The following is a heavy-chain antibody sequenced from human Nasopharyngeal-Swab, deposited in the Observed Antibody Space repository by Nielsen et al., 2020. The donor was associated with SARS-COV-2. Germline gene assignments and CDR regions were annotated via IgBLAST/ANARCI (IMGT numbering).Heavy chain of an antibody. J-gene: IGHJ4*02. CDR2: ISGDGGST. Sequence: GGSLRLSCAASGFTFDDYAMHWVRQAPGKGLEWVSLISGDGGSTYYADSVKGRFTISRDNSKNSLYLQMNSLRTEDTALYYCAKESPPYYDFWSGYHNYFDYWGQGTLVTVSS. V-gene: IGHV3-43*02. CDR3: AKESPPYYDFWSGYHNYFDY. D-gene: IGHD3-3*01. CDR1: GFTFDDYA.